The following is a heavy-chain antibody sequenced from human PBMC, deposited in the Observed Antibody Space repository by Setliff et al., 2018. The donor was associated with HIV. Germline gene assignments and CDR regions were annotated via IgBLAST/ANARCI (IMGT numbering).Heavy chain of an antibody. CDR2: VNPDGSEA. CDR1: GFTLSSAW. J-gene: IGHJ4*02. D-gene: IGHD3-10*01. Sequence: GGSLRLSCAASGFTLSSAWMGWVRQAPAKGLEWVASVNPDGSEASSVGSMKGRFTVSRDNAKNSLSLQMNSLRVEDTAVYYCADPPSGYWGQGTLVTVSS. CDR3: ADPPSGY. V-gene: IGHV3-7*01.